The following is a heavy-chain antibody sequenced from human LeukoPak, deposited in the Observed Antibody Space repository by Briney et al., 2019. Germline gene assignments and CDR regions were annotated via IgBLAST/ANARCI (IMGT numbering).Heavy chain of an antibody. CDR3: ARDADDYSNSNYYYYMDV. CDR1: GFTFSSYS. D-gene: IGHD4-11*01. J-gene: IGHJ6*03. V-gene: IGHV3-21*01. Sequence: PGGSLRLSCAASGFTFSSYSMNWVRQAPGKGLEWVSSISSSSSYIYYADSVKGRFTISRDNAKNSLYLQMNSLRAEDTAVYYCARDADDYSNSNYYYYMDVWGKGTTVTVSS. CDR2: ISSSSSYI.